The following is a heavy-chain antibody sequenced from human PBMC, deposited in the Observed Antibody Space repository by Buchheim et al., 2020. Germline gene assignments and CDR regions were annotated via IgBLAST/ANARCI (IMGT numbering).Heavy chain of an antibody. CDR2: IKHTGST. CDR1: GVSISSISSDFW. Sequence: QVQLQESGPGLVKPSGTLSLTCAVSGVSISSISSDFWWGWVRQPPGKGLEWIGEIKHTGSTNYSPSHKSRLTISVDNSKNQFSLKLSSVTAADTAVYYCATLVGGTKQYFQYWGQGTL. CDR3: ATLVGGTKQYFQY. D-gene: IGHD1-26*01. V-gene: IGHV4-4*02. J-gene: IGHJ1*01.